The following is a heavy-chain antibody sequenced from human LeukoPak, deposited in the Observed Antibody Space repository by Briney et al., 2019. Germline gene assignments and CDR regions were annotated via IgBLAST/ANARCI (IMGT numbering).Heavy chain of an antibody. Sequence: PGGSLRLSCAASGFTFSSYWMSWVRQAPGKGLEWVAVISYDGSNKYYADSVKGRFTISRDNSKNTLYLQMNSLRAEDTAVYYCAENRGVAWGQGTMVTVSS. CDR3: AENRGVA. V-gene: IGHV3-30-3*01. D-gene: IGHD3-10*01. CDR1: GFTFSSYW. J-gene: IGHJ3*01. CDR2: ISYDGSNK.